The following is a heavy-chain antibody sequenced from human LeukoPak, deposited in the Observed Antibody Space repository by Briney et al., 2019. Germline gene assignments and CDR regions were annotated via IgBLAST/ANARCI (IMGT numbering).Heavy chain of an antibody. D-gene: IGHD2-2*01. CDR1: GYTFTSYY. V-gene: IGHV3-64*02. Sequence: SCKASGYTFTSYYMHWVRQAPGKGLEYVSAINTDGSNTYYADSVKGRFTISRDNSKNTVYLQMLSLRPEDMAVYYCGRRGVVPGFIDYWGQGTLVTVSS. CDR3: GRRGVVPGFIDY. J-gene: IGHJ4*02. CDR2: INTDGSNT.